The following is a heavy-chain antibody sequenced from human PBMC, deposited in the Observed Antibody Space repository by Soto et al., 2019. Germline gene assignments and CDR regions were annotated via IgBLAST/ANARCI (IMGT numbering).Heavy chain of an antibody. CDR3: ARVMVVAATPKVFWFDP. J-gene: IGHJ5*02. D-gene: IGHD2-15*01. V-gene: IGHV4-38-2*01. Sequence: PSETLSLTCAVSGYSISSGYYWGWIRQPPGKGLEWIGSIYHSGSTYYNPSLKSRVTISVDTSKNQFSLKLSSVTAADTAVYYCARVMVVAATPKVFWFDPWGQGTLVTVSS. CDR2: IYHSGST. CDR1: GYSISSGYY.